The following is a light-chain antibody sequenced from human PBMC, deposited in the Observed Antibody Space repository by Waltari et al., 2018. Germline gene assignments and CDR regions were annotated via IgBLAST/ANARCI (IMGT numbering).Light chain of an antibody. CDR3: CSYAGHSTYV. CDR2: EVS. Sequence: QSALTQPASVSGSPGQSITISCTGTSSDVGGHNYVSWYQQHTGKAPKLVIYEVSQRPSGVSNRFSGSKSCNTASLTISGLQPEDETDYYCCSYAGHSTYVFGTGTKVTVL. CDR1: SSDVGGHNY. J-gene: IGLJ1*01. V-gene: IGLV2-23*02.